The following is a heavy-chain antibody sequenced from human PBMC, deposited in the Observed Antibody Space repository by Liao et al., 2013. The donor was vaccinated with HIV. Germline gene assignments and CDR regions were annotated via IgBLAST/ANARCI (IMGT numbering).Heavy chain of an antibody. CDR1: GGSFSGYY. CDR3: ASAFPRDAFDI. J-gene: IGHJ3*02. CDR2: IIHSGST. V-gene: IGHV4-34*12. D-gene: IGHD2/OR15-2a*01. Sequence: QVQLQQWGAGLLKPSETLSLTCAVYGGSFSGYYWSWIRQPPGKGLEWIGEIIHSGSTNYNPSLKSRVTISVDTSKNQFSLKLSSVTAADTAVYYCASAFPRDAFDIWGQGTMVTVSS.